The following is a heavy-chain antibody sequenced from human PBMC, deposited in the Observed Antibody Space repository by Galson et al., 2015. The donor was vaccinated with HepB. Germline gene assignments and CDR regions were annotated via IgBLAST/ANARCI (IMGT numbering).Heavy chain of an antibody. Sequence: SLRLSCAASGFTFGSYAMTWVRQAPEKGLEWVSVIRGSGDTTYYAASVKGRFTISRDNSKSTLYLQLNSLRAEDTAVYYCAAHTADGESTFDFWGQGTLVTVSS. CDR1: GFTFGSYA. V-gene: IGHV3-23*01. CDR3: AAHTADGESTFDF. CDR2: IRGSGDTT. J-gene: IGHJ4*02. D-gene: IGHD4-17*01.